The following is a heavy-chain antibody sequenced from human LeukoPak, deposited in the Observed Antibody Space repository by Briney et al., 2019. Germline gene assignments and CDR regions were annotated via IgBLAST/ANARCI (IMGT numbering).Heavy chain of an antibody. Sequence: GRSLRLSCAASGFTYTKHAMHWVRQAPGKGLEWVAVISYDGSNKYYADSVKGRFTISRDNSKNTLYLQMNSLRAEDTAVYYCAKDGGIVVVVAATYYFDYWGQGTLVTVSS. CDR2: ISYDGSNK. D-gene: IGHD2-15*01. CDR3: AKDGGIVVVVAATYYFDY. CDR1: GFTYTKHA. J-gene: IGHJ4*02. V-gene: IGHV3-30*04.